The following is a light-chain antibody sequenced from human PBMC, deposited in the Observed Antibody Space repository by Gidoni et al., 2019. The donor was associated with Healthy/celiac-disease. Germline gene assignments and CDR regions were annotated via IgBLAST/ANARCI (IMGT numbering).Light chain of an antibody. CDR2: KDS. V-gene: IGLV3-1*01. Sequence: SYELTQPPSVSVSPGQTASITCSGDTLGDKYACWYQQTPGQSPVLVIYKDSKRPAGIPERFSGSNSGNTATLTISGTQAMDEADYYCQAWDSSTVVFGGGTKLTVL. CDR3: QAWDSSTVV. CDR1: TLGDKY. J-gene: IGLJ2*01.